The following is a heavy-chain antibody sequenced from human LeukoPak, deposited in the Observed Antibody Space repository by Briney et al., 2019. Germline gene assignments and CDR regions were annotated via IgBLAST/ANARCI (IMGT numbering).Heavy chain of an antibody. J-gene: IGHJ4*02. CDR2: IGAAGDT. CDR1: GFTLSSYD. Sequence: GGSLRLSCAASGFTLSSYDMHWVRQATGKGLEWVSGIGAAGDTYYPGSVKGRFTISRENAKNSLYLQMNSLRAGDTAVYYCARGLYGDYVHWGQGTLVTVSS. V-gene: IGHV3-13*01. CDR3: ARGLYGDYVH. D-gene: IGHD4-17*01.